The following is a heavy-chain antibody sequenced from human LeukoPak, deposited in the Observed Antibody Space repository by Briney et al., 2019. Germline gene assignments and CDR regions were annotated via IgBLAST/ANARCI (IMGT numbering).Heavy chain of an antibody. CDR2: IKSKTGGGTT. Sequence: GGSPRLSCAASGFSFSNAWMSWVRQAPGKGLEWVGRIKSKTGGGTTDSAAPVKGRFTISRDDSKNTLYLQMNSLKTEDTAVYYCTTDRRELGSGSYYNWGQGTLVTVSS. J-gene: IGHJ4*02. V-gene: IGHV3-15*01. D-gene: IGHD3-10*01. CDR1: GFSFSNAW. CDR3: TTDRRELGSGSYYN.